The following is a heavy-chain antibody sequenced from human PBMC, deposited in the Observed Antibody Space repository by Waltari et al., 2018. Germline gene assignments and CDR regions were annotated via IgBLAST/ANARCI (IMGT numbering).Heavy chain of an antibody. J-gene: IGHJ4*02. D-gene: IGHD3-10*01. Sequence: QVQLVQSGAEEKTPGASGKVDCKASGDTFTSYYMPLVRQAPGQGLEWMGIINPSGGSTSYAQKFQGRVTMTRDTSTSTVYMELSSLSSEDTAVYYCAREAWFQKSLEYWGQGTLVTVSS. V-gene: IGHV1-46*01. CDR1: GDTFTSYY. CDR2: INPSGGST. CDR3: AREAWFQKSLEY.